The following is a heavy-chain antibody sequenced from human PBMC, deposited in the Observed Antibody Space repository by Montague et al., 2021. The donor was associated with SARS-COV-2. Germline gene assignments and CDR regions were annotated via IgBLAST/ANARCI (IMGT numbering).Heavy chain of an antibody. CDR1: GASITRTTYY. Sequence: SETLSLTCAVSGASITRTTYYWGWIRQPPGKGLEWIGSIYYSGSTYYNPSLKSRATMSLDTSKNQFSLNLTSVTAADTAVYYCAREPPYSSNLASFDYWGQGALVSVSS. J-gene: IGHJ4*02. CDR3: AREPPYSSNLASFDY. D-gene: IGHD6-13*01. CDR2: IYYSGST. V-gene: IGHV4-39*07.